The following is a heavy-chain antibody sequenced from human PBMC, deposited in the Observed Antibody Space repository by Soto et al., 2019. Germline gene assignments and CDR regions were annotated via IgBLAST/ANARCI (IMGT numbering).Heavy chain of an antibody. D-gene: IGHD3-10*01. CDR2: IYYSGST. Sequence: SETLSLTCTVSGASIISCGYYWSWIRQHPGKGLEWIGYIYYSGSTYYNPSLKSRVTISVDTSKNQFSLKLSSVTAADTAVYYCARARYYGSGSHAPAAFYIWGQGTMVTVSS. CDR3: ARARYYGSGSHAPAAFYI. CDR1: GASIISCGYY. V-gene: IGHV4-31*03. J-gene: IGHJ3*02.